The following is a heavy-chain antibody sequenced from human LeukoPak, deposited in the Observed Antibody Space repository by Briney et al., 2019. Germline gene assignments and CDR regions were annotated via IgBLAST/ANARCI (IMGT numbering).Heavy chain of an antibody. V-gene: IGHV3-30*02. CDR2: IRYDGSNK. D-gene: IGHD1-26*01. J-gene: IGHJ4*02. CDR1: GFTFSSYG. Sequence: GGSLRLSCAASGFTFSSYGMHWVRQAPGKGLEWEAFIRYDGSNKYYADSVKGRFTISRDNSKNTLYLQMNSLRAEDTAVYYCARDHSRSGSYLGYWGQGTLVTVSS. CDR3: ARDHSRSGSYLGY.